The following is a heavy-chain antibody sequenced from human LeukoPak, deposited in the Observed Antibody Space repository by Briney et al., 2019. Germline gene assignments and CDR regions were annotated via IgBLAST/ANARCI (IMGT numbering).Heavy chain of an antibody. CDR3: ARDRMDTGTYFDY. D-gene: IGHD5-18*01. CDR1: GYTFTSSY. Sequence: ASVKVSCKASGYTFTSSYIHWVRQAPGQGLEWMRWISTYNGNTNYAQKLQGRVTMTTDTSTSTAYMELRSLRSDDTAMYYCARDRMDTGTYFDYWGQGTLVTVSS. J-gene: IGHJ4*02. CDR2: ISTYNGNT. V-gene: IGHV1-18*04.